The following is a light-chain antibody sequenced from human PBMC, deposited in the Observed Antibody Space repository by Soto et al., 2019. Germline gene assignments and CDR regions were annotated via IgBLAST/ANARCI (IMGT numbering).Light chain of an antibody. CDR2: GAS. V-gene: IGKV1-39*01. CDR3: QHSYSTPQT. CDR1: QSISNY. Sequence: DIQMTQSPSSLSASVGDRVTITCRASQSISNYLNWYQHKPGKAPKLLIYGASTMQSGVPSRFSGSGSGTDFTLTLNSLQPEDFATYYCQHSYSTPQTFGGGTKVDIK. J-gene: IGKJ4*01.